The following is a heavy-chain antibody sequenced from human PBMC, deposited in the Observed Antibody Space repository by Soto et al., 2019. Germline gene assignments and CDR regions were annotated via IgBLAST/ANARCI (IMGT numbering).Heavy chain of an antibody. CDR2: ISAYNGNT. Sequence: QVQLVQSGAEVKKHGASVKVSCKASGYTFTSYGISWLRQAPGQGLEWMGWISAYNGNTNYAQKLQGRVTMTTDTSSSTAYMELRSLRSDDTAVYYCARDQGRLDYYGMDVWGQGTTVTVSS. D-gene: IGHD2-21*01. V-gene: IGHV1-18*01. CDR1: GYTFTSYG. J-gene: IGHJ6*02. CDR3: ARDQGRLDYYGMDV.